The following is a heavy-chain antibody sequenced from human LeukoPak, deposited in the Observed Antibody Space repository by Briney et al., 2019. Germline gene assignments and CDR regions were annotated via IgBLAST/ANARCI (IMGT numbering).Heavy chain of an antibody. D-gene: IGHD1-1*01. Sequence: PGGSLRLSCAASGFTFSNYAMSWVRQAPGKGLEWVSTISNSGDAPYYADSVQGRFTISRDHSTNKLYLQMNSLRAEHTAVYYCAKAPPYKKYFDYWGQGPLVTVSS. CDR1: GFTFSNYA. J-gene: IGHJ4*02. V-gene: IGHV3-23*01. CDR3: AKAPPYKKYFDY. CDR2: ISNSGDAP.